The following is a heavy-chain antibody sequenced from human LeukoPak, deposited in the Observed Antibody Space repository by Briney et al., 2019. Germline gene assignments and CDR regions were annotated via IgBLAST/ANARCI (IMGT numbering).Heavy chain of an antibody. Sequence: PSETLSLTCTVSGGSISSSSYYWGWIRQPPGKGLEWIGSIYYSGSTYYNPSLKSRVTISVDTSKNQFSLKLSSVTAADTAVYYCARHRGPFKRDCGGDCPEALDIWGQGTMVTVSS. V-gene: IGHV4-39*01. J-gene: IGHJ3*02. CDR3: ARHRGPFKRDCGGDCPEALDI. CDR1: GGSISSSSYY. D-gene: IGHD2-21*02. CDR2: IYYSGST.